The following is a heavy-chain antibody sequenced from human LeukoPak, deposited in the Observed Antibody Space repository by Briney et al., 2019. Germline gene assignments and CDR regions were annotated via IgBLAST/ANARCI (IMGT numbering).Heavy chain of an antibody. Sequence: PSETLSLTCTVSGASITSNGYSWSWIRQPPGKGLEWIGMISDSGKTYFNPSLKSRVTISADTSKNQFSLRQTSLTAADTAVYYCARLRVAMVRGVPYFDSWGQGALVTVSS. D-gene: IGHD3-10*01. CDR1: GASITSNGYS. CDR3: ARLRVAMVRGVPYFDS. J-gene: IGHJ4*02. CDR2: ISDSGKT. V-gene: IGHV4-39*01.